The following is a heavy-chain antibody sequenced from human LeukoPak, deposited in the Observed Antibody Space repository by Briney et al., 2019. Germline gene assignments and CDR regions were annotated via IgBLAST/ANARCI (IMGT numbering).Heavy chain of an antibody. J-gene: IGHJ4*02. CDR2: INHSGST. CDR1: GGSFSGYY. CDR3: ARGLRGSTYYDFWSGSTYFDY. V-gene: IGHV4-34*01. Sequence: PSETLSLTCAVHGGSFSGYYWSWIRQPPGKGLEWIGEINHSGSTNYNPSLKSRVTISVDTSKNQFSLKLSSVTAADTAVYYCARGLRGSTYYDFWSGSTYFDYWGQGTLVTVSS. D-gene: IGHD3-3*01.